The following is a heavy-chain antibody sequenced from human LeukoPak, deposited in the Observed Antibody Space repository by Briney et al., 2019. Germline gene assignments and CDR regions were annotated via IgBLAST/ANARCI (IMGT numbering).Heavy chain of an antibody. V-gene: IGHV4-4*07. D-gene: IGHD5-12*01. CDR2: IYSSGTT. J-gene: IGHJ4*02. Sequence: PSETLSLTCTVSSGSINSYFWGWVRQPAGKGLEWLGRIYSSGTTHYNPSLKSRLTMSVDTSKNQFSLNLRSVTAADTAIYYCGRQGYTASHYFLDYWGQGTLVSVSS. CDR1: SGSINSYF. CDR3: GRQGYTASHYFLDY.